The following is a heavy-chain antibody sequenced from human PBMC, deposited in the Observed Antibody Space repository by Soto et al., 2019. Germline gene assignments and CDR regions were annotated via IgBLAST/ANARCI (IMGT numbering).Heavy chain of an antibody. Sequence: PGGSLRLSCAASGFTFSSYAMHWVRQAPGKGLEWVAVISYDGSNKYYADSVKGRFTISRDNSKNTLYLQMNSLRAEDTAVYYCARGLVDSSSSRWFDPWGQGTLVTVSS. CDR3: ARGLVDSSSSRWFDP. CDR1: GFTFSSYA. V-gene: IGHV3-30-3*01. J-gene: IGHJ5*02. CDR2: ISYDGSNK. D-gene: IGHD6-6*01.